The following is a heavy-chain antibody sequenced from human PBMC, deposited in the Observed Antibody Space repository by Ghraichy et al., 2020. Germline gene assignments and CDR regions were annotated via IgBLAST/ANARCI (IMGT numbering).Heavy chain of an antibody. CDR2: ISYDGSNK. J-gene: IGHJ4*02. CDR3: AKEYYYDSSGYYPTGYFDY. D-gene: IGHD3-22*01. V-gene: IGHV3-30*18. Sequence: GGSLRLSCAASGFTFSSYGMHWVRQAPGKGLEWVAVISYDGSNKYYADSVKGRFTISRDNSKNTLYLQMNSLRAEDTAVYYCAKEYYYDSSGYYPTGYFDYWGQGTLVTVSS. CDR1: GFTFSSYG.